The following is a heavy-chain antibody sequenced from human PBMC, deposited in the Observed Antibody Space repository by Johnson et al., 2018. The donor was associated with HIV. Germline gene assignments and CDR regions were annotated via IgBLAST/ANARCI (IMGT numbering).Heavy chain of an antibody. Sequence: VQLVESGGGVVQPGGSLRISCTASGFTFRTNGMHWVRQAPGKGLEGVANIKQDGSEKYYVDAVKGRFSISRDNAKNSLYLQMNSLRAEDTAVYYCARSFRDYEEDTFDIWGQGTMVTVSS. D-gene: IGHD4-17*01. V-gene: IGHV3-7*02. J-gene: IGHJ3*02. CDR3: ARSFRDYEEDTFDI. CDR2: IKQDGSEK. CDR1: GFTFRTNG.